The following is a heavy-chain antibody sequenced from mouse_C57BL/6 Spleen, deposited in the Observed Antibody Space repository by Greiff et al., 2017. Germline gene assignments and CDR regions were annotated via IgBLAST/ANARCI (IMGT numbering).Heavy chain of an antibody. CDR3: ARKSTTEYYYAMDY. Sequence: QVQLQQPGAELVKPGASVKMSCKASGYTFTSYWITWVKQRPGQGLEWIGDIYPGSGSTNYNEKFKSKATLTVDTSSSTAYMQISRLTSEASAVYYCARKSTTEYYYAMDYWGQGTSVTVSS. D-gene: IGHD1-1*01. CDR2: IYPGSGST. J-gene: IGHJ4*01. CDR1: GYTFTSYW. V-gene: IGHV1-55*01.